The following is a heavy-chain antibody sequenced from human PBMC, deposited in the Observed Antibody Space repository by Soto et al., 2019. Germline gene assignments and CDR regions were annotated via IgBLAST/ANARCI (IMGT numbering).Heavy chain of an antibody. CDR1: GYTLTSYA. D-gene: IGHD6-19*01. V-gene: IGHV1-3*01. CDR2: INAGNGNT. CDR3: ARDSSAGYYYGMDV. Sequence: ASVKVSCKDSGYTLTSYAMHWVRQAPGQRLEWMGWINAGNGNTKYSQKFQGRVTITRDTSASTAYMELSSLRSEDTAVYYCARDSSAGYYYGMDVWGQGTTVTVSS. J-gene: IGHJ6*02.